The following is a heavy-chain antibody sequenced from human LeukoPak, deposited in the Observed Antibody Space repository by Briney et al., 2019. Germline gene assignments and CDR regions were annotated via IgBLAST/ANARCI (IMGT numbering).Heavy chain of an antibody. J-gene: IGHJ2*01. D-gene: IGHD6-13*01. Sequence: ASVKVSCKAFGYTFTTHHVHWVRQAPGQGLEWMGGIIPIFGTANYAQKFQGRVTITADKSTSTAYMELSSLRSEDTAVYYCARERAAGRRWYFDLWGRGTLVTVSS. CDR1: GYTFTTHH. CDR2: IIPIFGTA. V-gene: IGHV1-69*06. CDR3: ARERAAGRRWYFDL.